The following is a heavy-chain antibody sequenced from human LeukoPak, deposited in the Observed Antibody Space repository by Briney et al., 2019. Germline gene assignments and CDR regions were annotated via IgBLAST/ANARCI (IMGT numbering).Heavy chain of an antibody. V-gene: IGHV4-30-4*08. D-gene: IGHD3-22*01. CDR3: ATERSDYSDYYFDY. J-gene: IGHJ4*02. CDR2: IYHSGST. Sequence: KSSETLSLTCTVSSGSISSGNYYWSWIRQPPGKGLEWIGYIYHSGSTYYNPSLKSRVTISIDTSKNQFSLKVTSVTAADTAVYYCATERSDYSDYYFDYWGQGALVTVSS. CDR1: SGSISSGNYY.